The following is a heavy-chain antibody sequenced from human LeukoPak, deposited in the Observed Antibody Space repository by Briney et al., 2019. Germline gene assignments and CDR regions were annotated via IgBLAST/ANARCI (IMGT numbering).Heavy chain of an antibody. Sequence: SETLSLTCAVYGGSFSGYYWSWIRQPPGKGLEWIGEINHSGGTNYNPSLKSRVTISVDTSKNQFSLKLSSVTAADTAVYYCARTSTLGYCSGGSCYRSYYYYGMDVWGQGTTVTVSS. D-gene: IGHD2-15*01. CDR2: INHSGGT. CDR1: GGSFSGYY. CDR3: ARTSTLGYCSGGSCYRSYYYYGMDV. J-gene: IGHJ6*02. V-gene: IGHV4-34*01.